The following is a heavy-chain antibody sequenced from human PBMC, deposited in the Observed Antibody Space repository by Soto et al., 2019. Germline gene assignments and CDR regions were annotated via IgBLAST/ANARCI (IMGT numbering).Heavy chain of an antibody. V-gene: IGHV3-33*01. CDR1: GFTFSTSG. Sequence: GGSLRLSCAASGFTFSTSGMHWVRQAPGKGLEWVAVIWYDGSNKYYADSLKVRFTISRDNSKDTLFLEMNSLRAEDTAIYYCTRGPSYGYHGISLDYWGQGTLVTVSS. CDR3: TRGPSYGYHGISLDY. D-gene: IGHD5-18*01. J-gene: IGHJ4*02. CDR2: IWYDGSNK.